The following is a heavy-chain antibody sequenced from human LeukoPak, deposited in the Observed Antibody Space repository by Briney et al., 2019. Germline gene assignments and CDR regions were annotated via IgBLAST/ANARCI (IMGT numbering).Heavy chain of an antibody. V-gene: IGHV3-7*03. Sequence: GGSLRLSCAASGFMFSSNWMSWVRLAPGKGLEWVANIKQDGSEKNYVDSVKGRFTISRDNAKNSLFLQMNSLRAEDTAVYYRARSGRSGWNDHDYWGQGTLVTVSS. D-gene: IGHD6-19*01. CDR3: ARSGRSGWNDHDY. CDR1: GFMFSSNW. J-gene: IGHJ4*02. CDR2: IKQDGSEK.